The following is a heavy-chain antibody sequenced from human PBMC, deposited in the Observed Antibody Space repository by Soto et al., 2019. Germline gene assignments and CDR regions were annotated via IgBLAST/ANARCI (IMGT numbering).Heavy chain of an antibody. Sequence: LRLSCSASGFVFGDYAVTLVRQAPFKGLEWVGVVRSETYGGSTEYAASVKGRFRISRDDSESIAYLQMTNLKTEDTAVYYCTRGRGTSGWYADYWGKGIRVTVSS. CDR2: VRSETYGGST. CDR3: TRGRGTSGWYADY. D-gene: IGHD6-13*01. CDR1: GFVFGDYA. J-gene: IGHJ4*02. V-gene: IGHV3-49*04.